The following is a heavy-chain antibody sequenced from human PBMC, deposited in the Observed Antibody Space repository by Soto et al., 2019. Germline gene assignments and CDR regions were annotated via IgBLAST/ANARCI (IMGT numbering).Heavy chain of an antibody. Sequence: QVQLLPSGAEVKKPGSSVKVSCKVSGGAFTNYALNWVRHGPGQGLEWLGWIIPLHNTSNYSLKFLARVTVTADISSTKVYMELNSLTSDDTATYYCASWSNWNPLYYDGLDVWGQGTTVTVSS. CDR1: GGAFTNYA. D-gene: IGHD1-20*01. J-gene: IGHJ6*02. CDR3: ASWSNWNPLYYDGLDV. CDR2: IIPLHNTS. V-gene: IGHV1-69*06.